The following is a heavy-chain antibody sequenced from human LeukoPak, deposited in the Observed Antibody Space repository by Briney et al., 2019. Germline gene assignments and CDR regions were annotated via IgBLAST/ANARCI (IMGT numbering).Heavy chain of an antibody. Sequence: SETLSLTCAVSGDSISSDYWSWVRQPPGKGLEWIGYIYYTGSTNYNPSLKSRVTISVDTSKNQFSLKLSSVTAADTAVYYCARLATPSTMAARGRSWSESWGQGTLVTVSS. CDR3: ARLATPSTMAARGRSWSES. V-gene: IGHV4-59*01. CDR1: GDSISSDY. D-gene: IGHD6-6*01. CDR2: IYYTGST. J-gene: IGHJ5*02.